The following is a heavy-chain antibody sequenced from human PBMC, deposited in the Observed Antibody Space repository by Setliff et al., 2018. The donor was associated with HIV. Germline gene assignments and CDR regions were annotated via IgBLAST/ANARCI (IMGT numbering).Heavy chain of an antibody. Sequence: SGPTLVNPPQTLTLTCTFSGFSLSTSGMRVSWTRQPPGKALEWLARIDWDADKFYTTSLKTRLTISKDTSKNQVVLTMTNMDPVDTATYYCAREIAAPQGFDYWGQGTLVTVSS. CDR2: IDWDADK. J-gene: IGHJ4*02. CDR3: AREIAAPQGFDY. V-gene: IGHV2-70*04. D-gene: IGHD6-25*01. CDR1: GFSLSTSGMR.